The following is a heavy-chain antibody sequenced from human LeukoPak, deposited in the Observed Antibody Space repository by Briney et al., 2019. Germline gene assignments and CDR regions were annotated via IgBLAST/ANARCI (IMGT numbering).Heavy chain of an antibody. V-gene: IGHV3-23*01. CDR3: ARDYLYGSDWHSMKAWYFDF. CDR2: IRGNGET. Sequence: GGSLRLSCAASGLSFSSFAMSWVRQGPARGLEWVSSIRGNGETFYADSVKGRFTLSSDSSRNTVYFQLNNLRVEDKAVYFCARDYLYGSDWHSMKAWYFDFWGRGTQVTVSS. J-gene: IGHJ2*01. D-gene: IGHD6-19*01. CDR1: GLSFSSFA.